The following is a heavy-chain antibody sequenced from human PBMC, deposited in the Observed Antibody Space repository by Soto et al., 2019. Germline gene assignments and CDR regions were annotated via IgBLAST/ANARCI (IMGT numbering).Heavy chain of an antibody. J-gene: IGHJ5*02. Sequence: SETLSLTCTVSGGSISSYYWSWIRQPPGKGLEWIGYIYYSGSTNYNPSLKSRVTISVDTSKNQFSLKLSSVTAADTAVYYCARDTPSSITGTSGWFDPWGQGTLVTVSS. V-gene: IGHV4-59*01. CDR2: IYYSGST. D-gene: IGHD1-20*01. CDR1: GGSISSYY. CDR3: ARDTPSSITGTSGWFDP.